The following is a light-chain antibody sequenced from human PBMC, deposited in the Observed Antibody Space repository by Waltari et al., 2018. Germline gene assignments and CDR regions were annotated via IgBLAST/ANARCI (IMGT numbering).Light chain of an antibody. CDR2: DVT. J-gene: IGLJ2*01. CDR1: SSEVGGYDS. V-gene: IGLV2-14*03. Sequence: QSALPQPASVSGSPGPSITIPCTGTSSEVGGYDSYSLYQQRPDQAPKLLIYDVTNRPSGVSFRFSGSKSENTASLTISDLQPEDEADYHCCSYTRTTTLVVFGGGTKVTVL. CDR3: CSYTRTTTLVV.